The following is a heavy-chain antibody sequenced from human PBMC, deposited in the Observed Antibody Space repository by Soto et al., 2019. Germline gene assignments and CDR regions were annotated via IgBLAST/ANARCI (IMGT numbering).Heavy chain of an antibody. D-gene: IGHD3-10*01. V-gene: IGHV1-18*01. J-gene: IGHJ6*03. CDR1: GYTFTSYG. CDR2: ISAYNGNT. Sequence: ASVKVSCKASGYTFTSYGISWVRQAPGQGLEWMGWISAYNGNTNYAQKLQGRVTMTTDTSTSTACMELRSLRSDDTAVYYCARDRRWFGELWPEPQELSHMDVWGKGTTVTVSS. CDR3: ARDRRWFGELWPEPQELSHMDV.